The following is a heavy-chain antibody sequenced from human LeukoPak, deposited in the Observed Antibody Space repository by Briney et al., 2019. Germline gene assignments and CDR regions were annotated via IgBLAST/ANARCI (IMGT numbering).Heavy chain of an antibody. D-gene: IGHD5-12*01. J-gene: IGHJ2*01. CDR2: ISYDGSNK. CDR1: GFTFSSYA. Sequence: GRSLRLSCAASGFTFSSYAMHWVRQAPGKGLEWVAVISYDGSNKYYADSVKGRFTISRDNSKNTLYLQMNSLRAEDTAVYYCARRRGYSHHVDDLYFDLWGRGTLVIGSS. V-gene: IGHV3-30-3*01. CDR3: ARRRGYSHHVDDLYFDL.